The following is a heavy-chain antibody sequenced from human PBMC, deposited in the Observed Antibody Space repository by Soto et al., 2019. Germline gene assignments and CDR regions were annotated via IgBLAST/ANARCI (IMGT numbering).Heavy chain of an antibody. D-gene: IGHD6-13*01. J-gene: IGHJ4*02. CDR2: LSDSGDSI. CDR3: AKVSSSWYAGFFDL. CDR1: GFTFSSHA. Sequence: EVQLLESGGGLVQPGRPLRLSCTASGFTFSSHAMTWVRQAPGKGLEWVSGLSDSGDSIYYADSVKGRFTIYRDNSMNTLYLQMNTLRVEDTAVYYCAKVSSSWYAGFFDLWGQGTLVTVSS. V-gene: IGHV3-23*01.